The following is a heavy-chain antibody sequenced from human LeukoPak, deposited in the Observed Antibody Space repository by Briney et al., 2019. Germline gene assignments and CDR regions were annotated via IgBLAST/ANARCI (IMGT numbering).Heavy chain of an antibody. CDR3: ARDTGGGYSCYDC. J-gene: IGHJ4*02. CDR2: ISYAGGNK. V-gene: IGHV3-30*03. Sequence: GGSLRLSCSASGFTFSNYGMHWVRQAPDKGLEWVALISYAGGNKYYADSVKGRFTISRDNAKNSLYLQMNSLRAEDTAVYYCARDTGGGYSCYDCWGQGTLVTVSS. D-gene: IGHD5-18*01. CDR1: GFTFSNYG.